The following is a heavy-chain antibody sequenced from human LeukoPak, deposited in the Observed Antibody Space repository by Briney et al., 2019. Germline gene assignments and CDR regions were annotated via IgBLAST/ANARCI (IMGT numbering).Heavy chain of an antibody. CDR2: IKTDGSEK. D-gene: IGHD3-22*01. CDR3: ATYSSLNRREFQY. J-gene: IGHJ1*01. V-gene: IGHV3-7*01. CDR1: GFTFSNYW. Sequence: QPGGSLRLSCEGSGFTFSNYWIGWVRQAPGKGLQWVANIKTDGSEKYYVDSVKGRFTISRDNAKNSLYLQMNSLRAEGTAVYYCATYSSLNRREFQYWGQGTLLTVSS.